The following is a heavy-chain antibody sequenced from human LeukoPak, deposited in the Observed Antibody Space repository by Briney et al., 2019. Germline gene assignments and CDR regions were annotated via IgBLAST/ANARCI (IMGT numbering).Heavy chain of an antibody. Sequence: GGSLRLSCAASGFTFSSFSMKWVRQAPGKGLEWVSYISSSSSTIYYADSVKGRFTISRDNAKNSLYLQMNSLRAEDTAVYYCAREQQLVGWGQGTLVTVSS. CDR2: ISSSSSTI. CDR1: GFTFSSFS. V-gene: IGHV3-48*01. CDR3: AREQQLVG. D-gene: IGHD6-13*01. J-gene: IGHJ4*02.